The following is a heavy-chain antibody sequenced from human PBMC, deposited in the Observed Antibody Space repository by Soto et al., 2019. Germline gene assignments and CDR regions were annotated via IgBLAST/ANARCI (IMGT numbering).Heavy chain of an antibody. D-gene: IGHD1-26*01. CDR3: ATDKSIVGATDYYFDY. CDR1: GYTLTELS. J-gene: IGHJ4*02. CDR2: FDPEDGET. Sequence: ASVQVSCKVSGYTLTELSMHWVRQAPGKGLEWMGGFDPEDGETIYAQKFQGRVTMTEDTSTDTAYMELSSLRSEDTAVYYCATDKSIVGATDYYFDYWGQGTLVTVSS. V-gene: IGHV1-24*01.